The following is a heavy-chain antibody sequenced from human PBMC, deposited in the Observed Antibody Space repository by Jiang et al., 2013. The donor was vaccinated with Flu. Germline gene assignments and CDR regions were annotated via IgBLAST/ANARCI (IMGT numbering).Heavy chain of an antibody. D-gene: IGHD6-6*01. J-gene: IGHJ4*02. Sequence: SRVTISVDTSKNQFSLKLSSVTAADTAVYYCAREGIAARGYFDYWGQGTLVTVSS. V-gene: IGHV4-31*02. CDR3: AREGIAARGYFDY.